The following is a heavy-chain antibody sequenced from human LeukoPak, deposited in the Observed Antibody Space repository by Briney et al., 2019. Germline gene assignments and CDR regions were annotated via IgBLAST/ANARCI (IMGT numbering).Heavy chain of an antibody. Sequence: QPGTSLRLSCAASGFAFGNYAMNWIRQSPDKGLEWLAAISVDGSAQNYADSVQGRFIISRDNAKNTLYLQMNSLRLEDTAVYYCARDFGYWGQGTLVTVSS. V-gene: IGHV3-30*04. CDR1: GFAFGNYA. CDR2: ISVDGSAQ. J-gene: IGHJ4*02. CDR3: ARDFGY.